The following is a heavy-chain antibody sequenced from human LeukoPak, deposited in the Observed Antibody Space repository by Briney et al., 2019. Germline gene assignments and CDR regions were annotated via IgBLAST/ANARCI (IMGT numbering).Heavy chain of an antibody. D-gene: IGHD3-22*01. V-gene: IGHV4-31*03. CDR2: IYYSGST. CDR3: ARADSSGYLDAFDI. J-gene: IGHJ3*02. Sequence: SETLSLTCTVSGGSISSGGYYWRWIRQHPGKGLEWIGYIYYSGSTYYNPSLKSRVTISVDTSKNQFSLKLSSVTAADTAVYYCARADSSGYLDAFDIWGQGTMVTVSS. CDR1: GGSISSGGYY.